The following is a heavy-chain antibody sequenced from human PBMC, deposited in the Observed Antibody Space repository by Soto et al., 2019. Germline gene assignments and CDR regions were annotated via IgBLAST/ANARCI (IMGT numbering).Heavy chain of an antibody. CDR3: AGAADNAFDI. J-gene: IGHJ3*02. CDR1: GFSISSSSYY. V-gene: IGHV4-39*01. Sequence: SATLSLTCPLAGFSISSSSYYWGWIRQPPGKGLEWIGSIYYSGSNYYNPSLKSRVTISVDTSKNQFSLKLSSVTAADTAVYYCAGAADNAFDIWGQGTMVTVSS. CDR2: IYYSGSN.